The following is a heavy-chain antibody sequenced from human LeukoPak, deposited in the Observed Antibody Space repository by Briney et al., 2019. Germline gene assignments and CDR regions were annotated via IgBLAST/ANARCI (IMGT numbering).Heavy chain of an antibody. V-gene: IGHV4-34*01. CDR2: INHSGST. J-gene: IGHJ6*03. CDR3: ARLLGGSSWYYYYYYMDV. CDR1: GGSFSGYY. D-gene: IGHD6-13*01. Sequence: PSETLSLTCAVYGGSFSGYYWSWIRQPPGKGLEWIGEINHSGSTNYNPSLKSRVTISVDTSKNQFSLKLSSVTAADTAVYYCARLLGGSSWYYYYYYMDVWGKGTTVTISS.